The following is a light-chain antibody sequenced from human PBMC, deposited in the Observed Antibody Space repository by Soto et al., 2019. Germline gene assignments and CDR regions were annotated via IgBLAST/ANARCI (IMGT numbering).Light chain of an antibody. J-gene: IGKJ5*01. CDR2: GAS. CDR3: QQYHNWPIT. CDR1: QSVSSK. Sequence: EIVTTQSPATLSVSPGERATLSCRASQSVSSKLAWYQQKPGQAPRLLIYGASTRATGIPARFSGSGSGTEFTLTISSLQSEDFAVYYCQQYHNWPITFGQGTRLEI. V-gene: IGKV3-15*01.